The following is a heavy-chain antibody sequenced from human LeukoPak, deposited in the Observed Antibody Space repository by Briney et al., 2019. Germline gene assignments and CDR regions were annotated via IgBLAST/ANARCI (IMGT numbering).Heavy chain of an antibody. CDR1: GFTFDDYA. J-gene: IGHJ4*02. CDR2: LTWNSDTI. CDR3: TKDMSPTGTTLGYLDS. Sequence: PGRSLRLSCVASGFTFDDYAMHWVRQAPGKGLEWVSGLTWNSDTIGYADSVKGRFSISRDNVKNSLYLEMNSLRPADTALYYCTKDMSPTGTTLGYLDSWGQGTLVTVSS. D-gene: IGHD1-1*01. V-gene: IGHV3-9*01.